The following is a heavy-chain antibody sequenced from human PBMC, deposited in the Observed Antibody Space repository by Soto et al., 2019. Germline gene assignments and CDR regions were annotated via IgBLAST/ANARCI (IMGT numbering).Heavy chain of an antibody. V-gene: IGHV1-69*01. Sequence: QVQLVQSGAEVKKPGSSVNVSCKASGGTFSSYAISWVQQSPGQGLEWMGGIIPIFGTANYEQKFQGRVTITANESTSTAYMELSSLRSEDTAVYYCASPAVAGAYYYYYGPDGWCPGTTVTVSS. CDR2: IIPIFGTA. D-gene: IGHD6-19*01. J-gene: IGHJ6*02. CDR3: ASPAVAGAYYYYYGPDG. CDR1: GGTFSSYA.